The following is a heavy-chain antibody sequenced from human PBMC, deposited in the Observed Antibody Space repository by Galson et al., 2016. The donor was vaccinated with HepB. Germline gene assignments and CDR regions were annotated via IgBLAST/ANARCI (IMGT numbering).Heavy chain of an antibody. CDR3: ARWEGITMVRGASFDY. V-gene: IGHV5-51*01. J-gene: IGHJ4*02. CDR2: IYPGDSDT. D-gene: IGHD3-10*01. Sequence: QSGAEVKKPGESLKISCKGSGYSFIRYWIGWVRQMPGKGLEWMGIIYPGDSDTRYSPSFQGQVTISADKSISTAYLQWSSLKASDTAMYCCARWEGITMVRGASFDYWGQGTLVTVSS. CDR1: GYSFIRYW.